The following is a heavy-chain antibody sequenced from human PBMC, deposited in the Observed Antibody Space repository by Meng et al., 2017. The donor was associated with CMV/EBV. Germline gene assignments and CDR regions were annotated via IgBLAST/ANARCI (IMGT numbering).Heavy chain of an antibody. V-gene: IGHV3-21*01. J-gene: IGHJ4*02. D-gene: IGHD1-14*01. CDR3: ARVNQGIDY. Sequence: GESLKISCAASGFTVSSNYMSWVRQAPGKGLEWVSSISSSSSYIYYADSVKGRFTISRDNAKNSLYLQMNSLRAEDTAVYYCARVNQGIDYWGQGTLVTVSS. CDR1: GFTVSSNY. CDR2: ISSSSSYI.